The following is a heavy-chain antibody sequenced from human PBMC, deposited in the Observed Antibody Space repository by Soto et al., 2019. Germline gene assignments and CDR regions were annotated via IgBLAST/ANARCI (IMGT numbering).Heavy chain of an antibody. V-gene: IGHV3-21*04. J-gene: IGHJ6*02. D-gene: IGHD7-27*01. CDR1: GFTFNGYT. CDR2: ISSRSDYI. CDR3: ARGASAPRTETLANRGCMDV. Sequence: GGSLRLSCTASGFTFNGYTMNWVRQAPGKGLEWVSSISSRSDYIHYADSVKGRFTISRDNAENTLFLELTSLRADDTALYYCARGASAPRTETLANRGCMDVWGQGTTVTVSS.